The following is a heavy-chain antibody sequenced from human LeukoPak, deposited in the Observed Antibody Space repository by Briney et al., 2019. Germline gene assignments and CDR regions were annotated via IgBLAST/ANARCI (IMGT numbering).Heavy chain of an antibody. CDR3: ARVPYFYDSSPPDY. CDR2: ISGSGGST. J-gene: IGHJ4*02. CDR1: GFTFSSYA. D-gene: IGHD3-22*01. Sequence: EGSLRLSCAASGFTFSSYAMSWVRQAPGKGLEWVSAISGSGGSTYYADSVKGRFTISRDNSKNTLYLQMNSLRAEDTAVYYCARVPYFYDSSPPDYWGQGTLVTVSS. V-gene: IGHV3-23*01.